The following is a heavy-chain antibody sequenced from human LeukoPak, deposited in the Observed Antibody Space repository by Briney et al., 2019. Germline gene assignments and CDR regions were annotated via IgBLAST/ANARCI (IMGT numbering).Heavy chain of an antibody. J-gene: IGHJ3*02. CDR1: GFTFSSYW. CDR2: IKQDGSEK. V-gene: IGHV3-7*01. CDR3: ARDSSPDAFDI. D-gene: IGHD6-19*01. Sequence: GGSLRLSCAASGFTFSSYWMGWVRQAPGKGLEWVANIKQDGSEKYYVDSVKGRFTISRDNAKNSLYLQMNSLRAEDTAVYYCARDSSPDAFDIWGQGTMVTVSS.